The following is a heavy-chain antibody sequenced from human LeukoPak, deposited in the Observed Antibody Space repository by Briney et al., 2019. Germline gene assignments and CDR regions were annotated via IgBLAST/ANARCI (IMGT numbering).Heavy chain of an antibody. CDR3: ARDGLAAATLHWCFDL. CDR2: ISSSSSYI. Sequence: GESLRLSCAASGFTFSSYSMNWVRHAPGKGLEWVSSISSSSSYIYYADSVKGRFTISRDNARNSLYLQMNSLRAEDTAVYYCARDGLAAATLHWCFDLWGRGTLVTVSS. CDR1: GFTFSSYS. D-gene: IGHD2-15*01. V-gene: IGHV3-21*01. J-gene: IGHJ2*01.